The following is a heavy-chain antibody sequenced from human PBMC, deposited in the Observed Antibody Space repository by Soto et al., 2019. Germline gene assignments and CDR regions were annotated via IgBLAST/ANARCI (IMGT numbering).Heavy chain of an antibody. J-gene: IGHJ4*02. V-gene: IGHV4-31*03. CDR1: GGPFPNGGYY. CDR3: ARGDSQVSSVFDY. D-gene: IGHD3-16*01. Sequence: SETLSLTCTVPGGPFPNGGYYWSWIRQEPGKGLEWIGYTHYSGDTSYNPSLRSRVTISTDTSKTQFSLRLRSVTSADTAVYYCARGDSQVSSVFDYWGQGMLVTVSS. CDR2: THYSGDT.